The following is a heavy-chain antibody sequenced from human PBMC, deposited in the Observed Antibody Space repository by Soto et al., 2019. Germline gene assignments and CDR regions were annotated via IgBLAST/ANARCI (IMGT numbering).Heavy chain of an antibody. V-gene: IGHV3-7*01. CDR3: ARGQGWADY. Sequence: EVQLVESGGGLVQPGGSLRLSCIASGFSISPNWMSWVRQAPGRGPEWVANIGQDGNGKNHVDSVKGRFTISRDNANNSLFLQMNSLRVEDTAVYYCARGQGWADYWGQGTPVTVSS. J-gene: IGHJ4*02. CDR2: IGQDGNGK. CDR1: GFSISPNW. D-gene: IGHD6-19*01.